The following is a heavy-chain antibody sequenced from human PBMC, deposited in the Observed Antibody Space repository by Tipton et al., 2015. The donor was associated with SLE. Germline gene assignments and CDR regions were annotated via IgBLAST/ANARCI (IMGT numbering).Heavy chain of an antibody. V-gene: IGHV4-39*07. CDR2: IYYSGST. J-gene: IGHJ3*02. Sequence: LRLSCTVSGGSISSSSYYWGWIRQPPGKGLEWAGSIYYSGSTYYNPSLKSRVTISVDTSKNQFSLKLSSVTAADTAVYYCAREGGYSCSSDAFDIWGQGTMVTVS. CDR1: GGSISSSSYY. D-gene: IGHD6-6*01. CDR3: AREGGYSCSSDAFDI.